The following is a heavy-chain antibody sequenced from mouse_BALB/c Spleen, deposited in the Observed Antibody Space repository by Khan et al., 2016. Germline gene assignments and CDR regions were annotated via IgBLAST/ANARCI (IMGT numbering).Heavy chain of an antibody. J-gene: IGHJ4*01. CDR1: GYTFTSYW. Sequence: QVQLQQSGAELAKPGASVKMSCKATGYTFTSYWMHWVKQRPGQGLEWIGYINPSTGYTEYNQKFKDKATLTADKSSSTAYMQLSSLTSEDSAVXYCATYYYYGSSYYAMDYWGQGTSVTVSS. CDR3: ATYYYYGSSYYAMDY. V-gene: IGHV1-7*01. D-gene: IGHD1-1*01. CDR2: INPSTGYT.